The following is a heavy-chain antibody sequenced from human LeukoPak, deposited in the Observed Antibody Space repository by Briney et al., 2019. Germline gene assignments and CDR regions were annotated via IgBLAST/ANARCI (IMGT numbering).Heavy chain of an antibody. J-gene: IGHJ4*02. CDR2: ISGSGGST. Sequence: GGSLRLSCAASGLTFSSYAMSWVRQAPGKGLEWVSTISGSGGSTYYADSVKGRFTISRDNSKNTLFLQMNSLRAEDTAVYYCAKDLYGGYYFDYWGQGTLVTVSS. CDR1: GLTFSSYA. D-gene: IGHD4-23*01. CDR3: AKDLYGGYYFDY. V-gene: IGHV3-23*01.